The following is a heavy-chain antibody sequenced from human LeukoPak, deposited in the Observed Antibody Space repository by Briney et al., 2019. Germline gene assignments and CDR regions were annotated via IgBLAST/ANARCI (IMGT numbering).Heavy chain of an antibody. CDR3: AKGKTAAAGSRGPYFDY. Sequence: GGSLRLSCAVSGFIFDDYAMHWVRQAPGKGLEWVSGITWGKDNLAYAASVKGRITISRDNSKNTLYLQMNSLRAEDTAVYYCAKGKTAAAGSRGPYFDYWGQGTLVTVSS. D-gene: IGHD6-13*01. V-gene: IGHV3-9*01. CDR2: ITWGKDNL. CDR1: GFIFDDYA. J-gene: IGHJ4*02.